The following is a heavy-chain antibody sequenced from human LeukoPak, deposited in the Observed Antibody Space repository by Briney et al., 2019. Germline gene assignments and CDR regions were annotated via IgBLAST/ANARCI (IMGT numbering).Heavy chain of an antibody. CDR1: GYIFTSYF. D-gene: IGHD4-17*01. V-gene: IGHV1-46*01. Sequence: ASVKVSCKASGYIFTSYFIHWVRQAPGQGLEWMGIINPSGGTTSYAQKFQGRVTMTRDTSTSTVYMELSSLRPEDTAVYYCARGYGNFDYWGQGTLVTVSS. CDR2: INPSGGTT. J-gene: IGHJ4*02. CDR3: ARGYGNFDY.